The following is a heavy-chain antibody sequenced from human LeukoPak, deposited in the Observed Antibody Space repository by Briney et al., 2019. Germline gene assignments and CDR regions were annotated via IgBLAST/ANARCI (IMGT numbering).Heavy chain of an antibody. J-gene: IGHJ4*02. CDR1: GGTFSSYA. CDR3: ARDRVLVGWGSYYPFDY. D-gene: IGHD3-10*02. V-gene: IGHV1-69*05. CDR2: IIPIFGTA. Sequence: ASVKVSCKASGGTFSSYAISWVRQAPGQGLEWMGRIIPIFGTANYAQKFQGRVTITTDESTSTAYMELSSLRSEDTAVYYCARDRVLVGWGSYYPFDYWGQGTLVTVSS.